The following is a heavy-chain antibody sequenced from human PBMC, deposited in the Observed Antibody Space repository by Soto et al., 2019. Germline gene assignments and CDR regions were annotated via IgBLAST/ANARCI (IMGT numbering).Heavy chain of an antibody. CDR1: GFTVSSNY. CDR3: ARDHGDGFSYYGMDV. J-gene: IGHJ6*02. V-gene: IGHV3-66*01. CDR2: IYSGGST. Sequence: EVQLVESGGGLVQPGGSLRLSCAASGFTVSSNYMSWVRQAPGKGLEWVSVIYSGGSTYYADSVKGRFTISRDNSKNTLYLQMNSLRAEDTAVYYCARDHGDGFSYYGMDVWGQGTTVTVSS. D-gene: IGHD3-3*01.